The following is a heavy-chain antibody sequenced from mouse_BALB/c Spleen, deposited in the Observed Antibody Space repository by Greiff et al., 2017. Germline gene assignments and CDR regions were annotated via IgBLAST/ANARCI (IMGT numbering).Heavy chain of an antibody. CDR1: GYTFTDYN. CDR2: IYPYNGGT. J-gene: IGHJ4*01. D-gene: IGHD2-4*01. Sequence: EVKLQESGPELVKPGASVKISCKASGYTFTDYNMHWVKQSHGKSLEWIGYIYPYNGGTGYNQKFKSKATLTVDNSSSTAYMELRSLTSEDSAVYYCARDDDYDDYAMDYWGQGTSVTVSS. CDR3: ARDDDYDDYAMDY. V-gene: IGHV1S29*02.